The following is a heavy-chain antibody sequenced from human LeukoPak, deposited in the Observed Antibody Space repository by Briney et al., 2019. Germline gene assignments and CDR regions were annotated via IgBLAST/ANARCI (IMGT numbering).Heavy chain of an antibody. CDR2: IRQDGSEK. Sequence: PGGSLRLSCAASGFTFSSYWMSWVRQAPGKGLEWVANIRQDGSEKYYVGSVKGRFTISRDNAKNSLYLQMNSLRAEDTAVYYCARERESENWFDPWGQGTLVTVSS. J-gene: IGHJ5*02. CDR3: ARERESENWFDP. V-gene: IGHV3-7*01. CDR1: GFTFSSYW.